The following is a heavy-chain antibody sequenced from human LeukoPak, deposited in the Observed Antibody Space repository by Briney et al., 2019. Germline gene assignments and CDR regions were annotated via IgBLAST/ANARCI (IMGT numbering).Heavy chain of an antibody. V-gene: IGHV3-23*01. Sequence: GGSLRLSCAASGFTFSSYVMSWVRQAPGKGLEWVSAISGDGATYYADSLKGRFTISRDNSKNTLFLQMNTLRAEDTAVYFCAKYCGAASCYSGFDYWGQGSLVTVSS. CDR2: ISGDGAT. CDR1: GFTFSSYV. D-gene: IGHD2-15*01. CDR3: AKYCGAASCYSGFDY. J-gene: IGHJ4*02.